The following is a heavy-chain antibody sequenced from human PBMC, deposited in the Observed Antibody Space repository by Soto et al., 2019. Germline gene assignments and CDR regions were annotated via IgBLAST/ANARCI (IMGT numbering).Heavy chain of an antibody. D-gene: IGHD3-10*01. CDR3: VRVLYEAGVVDF. CDR1: GFTVSRYD. J-gene: IGHJ4*02. Sequence: QLVESGGGLFQAGGSTRLSCLASGFTVSRYDMAWVRQAPGKGLEWASIIQTGGATYYTDSAQGRFTISRDNSRNTGYLQMSSLRVEDTGVYSCVRVLYEAGVVDFWGQGSPITVS. V-gene: IGHV3-53*01. CDR2: IQTGGAT.